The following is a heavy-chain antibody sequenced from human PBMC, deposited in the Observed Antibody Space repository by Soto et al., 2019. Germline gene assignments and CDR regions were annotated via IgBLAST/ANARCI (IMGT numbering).Heavy chain of an antibody. Sequence: QITLKESGPTLVKPTQTLTLTCTFSGFSLSTSGVGVGWIRQPPGKALEWLAVIYWDDDKRYSPSLKSRLTITKDTSKNQVVLTMTNMDPVDTGTYYCKRARGWCGDQKRTFDYWGQGTLVTVSS. J-gene: IGHJ4*02. CDR2: IYWDDDK. CDR1: GFSLSTSGVG. CDR3: KRARGWCGDQKRTFDY. V-gene: IGHV2-5*02. D-gene: IGHD3-10*01.